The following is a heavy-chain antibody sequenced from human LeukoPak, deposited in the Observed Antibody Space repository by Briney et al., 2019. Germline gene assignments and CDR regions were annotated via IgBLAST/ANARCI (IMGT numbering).Heavy chain of an antibody. CDR2: INPNSGGT. D-gene: IGHD6-6*01. CDR3: ARDERLAARQDYYYYTDV. CDR1: GYTFTGYY. V-gene: IGHV1-2*02. J-gene: IGHJ6*03. Sequence: ASVKVSCKASGYTFTGYYMHWVRQAPGQGLEWMGWINPNSGGTNYAQKFQGRVTMTRDTSMSTAYMELSRLRSDDTAVYYCARDERLAARQDYYYYTDVWGKGTTVTVSS.